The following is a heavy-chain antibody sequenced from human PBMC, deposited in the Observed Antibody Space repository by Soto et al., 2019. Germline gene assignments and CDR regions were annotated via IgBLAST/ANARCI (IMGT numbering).Heavy chain of an antibody. CDR1: GESISSSSYY. J-gene: IGHJ4*02. D-gene: IGHD2-21*02. Sequence: XATLSLTCIVSGESISSSSYYGGWIRQPPGKGLEWIGSIYYSGRTYYNPSFKSRVTISIDTSKNQFSLKLSSVTATDTAVYYCARKRTTVVTQAYFDQWGQGALVTVSS. V-gene: IGHV4-39*01. CDR2: IYYSGRT. CDR3: ARKRTTVVTQAYFDQ.